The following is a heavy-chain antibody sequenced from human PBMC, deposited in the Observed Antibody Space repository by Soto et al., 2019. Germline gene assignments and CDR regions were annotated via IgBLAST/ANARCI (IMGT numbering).Heavy chain of an antibody. V-gene: IGHV3-33*01. CDR2: IMNDGTVR. D-gene: IGHD3-3*01. CDR1: GFTFRSYD. CDR3: ASKTIDDFDY. J-gene: IGHJ4*02. Sequence: HPGGSLRLSCAASGFTFRSYDMHWVRQAPGQGLEWVAVIMNDGTVRNYADSVKGRFTISRDNSKKKLYLEMNSLRAEDTALYYCASKTIDDFDYWGQGTLVTVSS.